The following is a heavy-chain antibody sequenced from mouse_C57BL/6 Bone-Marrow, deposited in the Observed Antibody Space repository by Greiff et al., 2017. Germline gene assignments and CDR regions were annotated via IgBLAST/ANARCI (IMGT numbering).Heavy chain of an antibody. Sequence: VQLQQSWAELVRPGASVKLFCTASGFHINGDYMHRVKQRPEQGLEWIGWIDPENGDTEYASTFQGKATITADTSPNPADLQLSSLTSEDTADYYCNTEAIQFTTAVVCPMDYWGKGTSVTVSS. D-gene: IGHD1-1*01. V-gene: IGHV14-4*01. CDR3: NTEAIQFTTAVVCPMDY. CDR2: IDPENGDT. CDR1: GFHINGDY. J-gene: IGHJ4*01.